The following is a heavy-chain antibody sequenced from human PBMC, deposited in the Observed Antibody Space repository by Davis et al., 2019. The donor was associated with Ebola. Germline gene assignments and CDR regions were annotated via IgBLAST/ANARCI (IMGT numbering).Heavy chain of an antibody. CDR2: IYPGYSDV. Sequence: GESLKISCNTSGYTFTSYWIGWVRQMPGKGLECMGIIYPGYSDVRYSPSFQGHVTISVDKSISAAHLQWSSLKASDTAIYYCARRGYSGLYHGFDVWGQGTLVTVSS. CDR3: ARRGYSGLYHGFDV. CDR1: GYTFTSYW. D-gene: IGHD1-26*01. V-gene: IGHV5-51*01. J-gene: IGHJ4*02.